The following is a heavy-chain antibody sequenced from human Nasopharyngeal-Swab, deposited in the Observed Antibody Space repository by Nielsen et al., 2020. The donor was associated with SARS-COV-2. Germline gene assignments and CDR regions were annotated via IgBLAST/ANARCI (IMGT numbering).Heavy chain of an antibody. Sequence: AGSLSLSCPPSGFSFSSYCMHWVRPPPGKWLEWVAVISYDGSNKYHADSVKGRFTISRDNSKNTPYLQMTSLRAEETAVYYCAKNVYRRSGYSSGSDAFDIWGQGTMVTVSS. CDR1: GFSFSSYC. CDR3: AKNVYRRSGYSSGSDAFDI. D-gene: IGHD5-18*01. CDR2: ISYDGSNK. V-gene: IGHV3-30*18. J-gene: IGHJ3*02.